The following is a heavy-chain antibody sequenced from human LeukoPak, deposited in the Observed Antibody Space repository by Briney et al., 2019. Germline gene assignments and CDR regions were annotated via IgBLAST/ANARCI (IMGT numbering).Heavy chain of an antibody. CDR3: ARAGYSMDTEYFQH. V-gene: IGHV3-48*03. Sequence: GGSLRLSCAVSGFTLSAYEMNWVRQAPGKGLEWVSYISSNGRTTYYADSVKGRFTISRDNAKNSLYLQMNSLRVEDTAIYYCARAGYSMDTEYFQHWGQGTLVTVSS. CDR2: ISSNGRTT. D-gene: IGHD5-18*01. J-gene: IGHJ1*01. CDR1: GFTLSAYE.